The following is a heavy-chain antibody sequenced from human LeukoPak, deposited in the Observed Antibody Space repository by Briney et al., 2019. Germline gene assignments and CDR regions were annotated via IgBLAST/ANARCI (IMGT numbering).Heavy chain of an antibody. CDR2: INHSGNT. J-gene: IGHJ6*03. Sequence: SETLSLTCAVYGGSFSGYYWSWIRQPPGKGLEWIGEINHSGNTNYNPSLKSRVTISVDTSKNQFSLKLSSVTAADTAVYHCARGSITVTDYYYYMDVWGKGTTVTVSS. CDR1: GGSFSGYY. D-gene: IGHD4-11*01. CDR3: ARGSITVTDYYYYMDV. V-gene: IGHV4-34*01.